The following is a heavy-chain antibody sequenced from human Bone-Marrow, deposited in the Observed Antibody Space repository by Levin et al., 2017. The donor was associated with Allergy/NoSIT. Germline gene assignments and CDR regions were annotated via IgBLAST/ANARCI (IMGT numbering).Heavy chain of an antibody. D-gene: IGHD2-15*01. V-gene: IGHV4-59*01. J-gene: IGHJ5*02. Sequence: SQTLSLTCAVSGGSIISDSWAWIRQPPGKGLEWIGSISSTGTTTYNPSLQSRATLSVGTSKKHFSLNLTSVTAADTAQYFCARDIACRGGSCYSYGWFDPWGQGTLITVSS. CDR1: GGSIISDS. CDR3: ARDIACRGGSCYSYGWFDP. CDR2: ISSTGTT.